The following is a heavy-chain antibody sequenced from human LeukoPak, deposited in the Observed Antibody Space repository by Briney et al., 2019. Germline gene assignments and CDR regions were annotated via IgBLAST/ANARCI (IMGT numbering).Heavy chain of an antibody. D-gene: IGHD2-15*01. CDR3: ARVGCSGGSCYSAYYYYYGMDV. V-gene: IGHV1-18*01. J-gene: IGHJ6*02. CDR1: GGTFSSYG. Sequence: ASVKVSCKASGGTFSSYGISWVRQAPGQGLEWMGWISAYNGNTNYAQKLQGRVTMTTDTSTSTAYMELRSRRSDDTAVYYCARVGCSGGSCYSAYYYYYGMDVWGQGTTVTVSS. CDR2: ISAYNGNT.